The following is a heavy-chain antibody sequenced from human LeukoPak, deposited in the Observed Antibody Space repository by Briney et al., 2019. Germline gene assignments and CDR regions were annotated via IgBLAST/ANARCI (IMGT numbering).Heavy chain of an antibody. J-gene: IGHJ5*02. D-gene: IGHD1-26*01. CDR2: IHYTGTT. CDR1: GGSISGSSSY. V-gene: IGHV4-39*01. Sequence: SETLSLTCTVSGGSISGSSSYWGWIRQPPGKGLDYVGSIHYTGTTYYNPSLKSRVTLSVDTSQDQFSLKLTSVTAADTAVYYCARGSPYASWGQGTLVTVSS. CDR3: ARGSPYAS.